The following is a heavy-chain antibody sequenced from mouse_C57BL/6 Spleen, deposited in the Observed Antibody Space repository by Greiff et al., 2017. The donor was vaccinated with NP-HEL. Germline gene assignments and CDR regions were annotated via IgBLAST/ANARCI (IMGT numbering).Heavy chain of an antibody. V-gene: IGHV5-17*01. CDR2: ISSGSSTI. CDR3: ARGGGYDRDAMDY. Sequence: EVKLMESGGGLVKPGGSLKLSCAASGFTFSDYGMHWVRQAPEKGLEWVAYISSGSSTIYYADTVKGRFTISRDNAKNTLFLQMSSLGSEDTAMYYCARGGGYDRDAMDYWGQGTSVTVSS. CDR1: GFTFSDYG. J-gene: IGHJ4*01. D-gene: IGHD2-2*01.